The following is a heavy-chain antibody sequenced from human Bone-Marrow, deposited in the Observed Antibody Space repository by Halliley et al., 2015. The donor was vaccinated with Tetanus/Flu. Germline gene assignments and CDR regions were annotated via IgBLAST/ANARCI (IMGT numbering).Heavy chain of an antibody. CDR3: VRGRNGHFDDPSGLDF. Sequence: CIFASGRPYYNPSLESRVTISIDTSKTQFSLRVRAVTAADTAVYYCVRGRNGHFDDPSGLDFWGQGTLVTVSS. D-gene: IGHD6-19*01. J-gene: IGHJ4*02. CDR2: IFASGRP. V-gene: IGHV4-30-4*01.